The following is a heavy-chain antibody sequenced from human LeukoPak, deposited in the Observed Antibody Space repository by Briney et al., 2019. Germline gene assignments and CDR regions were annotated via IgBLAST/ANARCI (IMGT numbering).Heavy chain of an antibody. CDR1: GFTFSSYS. V-gene: IGHV3-21*01. J-gene: IGHJ4*02. Sequence: GGSLRLSCAASGFTFSSYSMNWVRQAPGKGLEWVSSISSSSSYIYYADSVKGRFTISRDNAKNSLYLQVNSLRAEDTAVYYCARDRYDSNGYYSDYWGQGTLVTVSS. CDR3: ARDRYDSNGYYSDY. CDR2: ISSSSSYI. D-gene: IGHD3-22*01.